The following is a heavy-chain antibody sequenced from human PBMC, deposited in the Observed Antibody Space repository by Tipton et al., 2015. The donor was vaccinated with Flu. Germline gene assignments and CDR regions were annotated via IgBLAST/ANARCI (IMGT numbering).Heavy chain of an antibody. CDR3: ARMEWTVTTPRYFDL. CDR1: GGPISSRGDY. Sequence: TLSLTCTVSGGPISSRGDYWSWIRQHPGKGLEWIGHIYYIGSTYYNPSLKSRVTISVDTSKNQFSLKLSSVTAADTAVYYCARMEWTVTTPRYFDLWGRGTLVTVSS. V-gene: IGHV4-31*03. J-gene: IGHJ2*01. CDR2: IYYIGST. D-gene: IGHD4-17*01.